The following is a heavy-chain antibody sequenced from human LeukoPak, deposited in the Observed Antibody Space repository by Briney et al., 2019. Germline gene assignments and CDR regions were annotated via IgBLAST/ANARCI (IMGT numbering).Heavy chain of an antibody. V-gene: IGHV3-30*02. J-gene: IGHJ4*02. Sequence: GGSLRLSCAASGFTFSTYGMYWVRQAPGKGLEWVAFIGSDGSGKYHADSVKGRFTISRDNSKNTLSLQMSSLRSEDTAVYYCAKGRSDFDYWGQGTLVTVSS. CDR1: GFTFSTYG. CDR2: IGSDGSGK. CDR3: AKGRSDFDY.